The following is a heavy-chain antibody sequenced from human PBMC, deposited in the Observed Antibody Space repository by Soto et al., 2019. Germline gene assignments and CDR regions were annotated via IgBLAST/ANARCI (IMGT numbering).Heavy chain of an antibody. D-gene: IGHD3-16*01. V-gene: IGHV4-34*01. Sequence: SETLSLTCGVYGGSFSGYYWSWVRQPPGKGLEWIGEINHSGSTNYNPSLKSRVTISVDTSKNQFSLKLSSVTAADTAVYYCARGVLISWYYYYYYMDVWGKGTTVTVSS. J-gene: IGHJ6*03. CDR2: INHSGST. CDR1: GGSFSGYY. CDR3: ARGVLISWYYYYYYMDV.